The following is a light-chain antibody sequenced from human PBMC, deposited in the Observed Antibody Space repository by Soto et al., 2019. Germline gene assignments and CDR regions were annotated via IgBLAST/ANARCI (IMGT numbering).Light chain of an antibody. V-gene: IGKV2D-29*01. Sequence: DIVMTQTPLSLSVTPGQPASISCKSSQSLLHSDGKTYLYWYLQKAGQPPQLLIYEVSNRFLGVPDRFSGGGSGTDFTLKISRMEAEDVGVYYCMQSIQLPWTFGQGTKVEIK. CDR3: MQSIQLPWT. J-gene: IGKJ1*01. CDR2: EVS. CDR1: QSLLHSDGKTY.